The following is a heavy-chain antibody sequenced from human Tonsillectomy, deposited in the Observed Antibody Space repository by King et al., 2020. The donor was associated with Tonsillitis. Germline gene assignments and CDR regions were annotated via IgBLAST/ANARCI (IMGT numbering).Heavy chain of an antibody. CDR3: ARFGGPLVRGAYPDY. CDR2: IYPGGSDT. D-gene: IGHD3-10*01. Sequence: QLVQSGAEVKKPGESLKISCKASGYRFTSYWIGWVRQMPGKGLEWMGIIYPGGSDTRYSPSFQGQVTISDDISITTAYLQWSSLKASDTAMYYCARFGGPLVRGAYPDYWGRGTQVTVST. CDR1: GYRFTSYW. J-gene: IGHJ4*02. V-gene: IGHV5-51*01.